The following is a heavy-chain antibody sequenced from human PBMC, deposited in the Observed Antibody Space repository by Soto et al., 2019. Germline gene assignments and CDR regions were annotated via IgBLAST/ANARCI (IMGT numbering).Heavy chain of an antibody. Sequence: SETLSLTCTVSGGCISSYYWSWILQPPGKGLEWIGYIYYSGCTNYNPSLKSRVTISVDTSKNQFSLKLSSVTAADTAVYYCARDGRIVAAGTPRGHGYYYYYAMDVSGQGTTVTVSS. CDR1: GGCISSYY. V-gene: IGHV4-59*01. CDR3: ARDGRIVAAGTPRGHGYYYYYAMDV. J-gene: IGHJ6*02. CDR2: IYYSGCT. D-gene: IGHD6-13*01.